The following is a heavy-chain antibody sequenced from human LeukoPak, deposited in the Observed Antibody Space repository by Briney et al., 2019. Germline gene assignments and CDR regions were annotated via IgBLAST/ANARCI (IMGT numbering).Heavy chain of an antibody. J-gene: IGHJ4*02. Sequence: GGSLRLSCAASGFTFTNSYMTWVRQAPGKGLEWLSYISGSGDDTNYADSVKGRFTISRDNAKNSLYLQMSSLRAEDTAVYYCARQRGDILTGYYMPRGFDYWGQGTLVTVSS. V-gene: IGHV3-11*06. CDR3: ARQRGDILTGYYMPRGFDY. D-gene: IGHD3-9*01. CDR2: ISGSGDDT. CDR1: GFTFTNSY.